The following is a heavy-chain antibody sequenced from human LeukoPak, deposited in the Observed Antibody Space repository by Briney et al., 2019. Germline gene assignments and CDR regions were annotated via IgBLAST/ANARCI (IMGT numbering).Heavy chain of an antibody. V-gene: IGHV4-30-2*01. CDR1: YGSVSNDNYY. D-gene: IGHD3-10*01. CDR3: ARSWLVRGVINWFDP. CDR2: IYHSGST. Sequence: SETLSLTCTVSYGSVSNDNYYWSWIRQPPGKGLEWIGYIYHSGSTYYNPSLKSRVTISVDRSKNQFSLKLSSVTAADTAVYYCARSWLVRGVINWFDPWGQGTLVTVSS. J-gene: IGHJ5*02.